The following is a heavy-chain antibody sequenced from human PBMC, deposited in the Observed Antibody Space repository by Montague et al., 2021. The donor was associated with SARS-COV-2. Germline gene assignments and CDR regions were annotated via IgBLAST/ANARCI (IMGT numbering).Heavy chain of an antibody. Sequence: SLRLSCAASGFTFSSYAMHWVRQAPGKGLEWVAVISHDGSNKYYADSVKGRFTISRDNSKNTLYLQMNSLRAEDTAVYYCARARRSVVVIATALSEYFQHWGQGTLVTVSS. V-gene: IGHV3-30*04. CDR2: ISHDGSNK. CDR1: GFTFSSYA. D-gene: IGHD2-21*01. CDR3: ARARRSVVVIATALSEYFQH. J-gene: IGHJ1*01.